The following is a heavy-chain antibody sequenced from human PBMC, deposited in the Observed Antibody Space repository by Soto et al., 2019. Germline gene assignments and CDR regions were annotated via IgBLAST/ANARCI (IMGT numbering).Heavy chain of an antibody. CDR3: ARDYGSGSYGMVWFDP. J-gene: IGHJ5*02. CDR2: IYYSGST. D-gene: IGHD3-10*01. CDR1: GGSISSGGYY. Sequence: PSETLSLTCTVSGGSISSGGYYWSWIRQHPGKGLEWIGYIYYSGSTYYNPSLKSRVTISVDTPKNQFSLKLSSVTAADTAVYYCARDYGSGSYGMVWFDPWGQGTLVTVSS. V-gene: IGHV4-31*03.